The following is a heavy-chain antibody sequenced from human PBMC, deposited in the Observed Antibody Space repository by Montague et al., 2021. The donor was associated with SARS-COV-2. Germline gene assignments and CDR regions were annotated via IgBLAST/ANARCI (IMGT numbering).Heavy chain of an antibody. CDR2: IHFSGAT. Sequence: SETLSLTCTVSGDVNTVMDHFWGWVRQSPGGGLDWVGSIHFSGATYNNPSLRNRITMSVDPSKLQLSLNLDSLTAADTAKYFCARHVRYGTDCTYFDSWGQGIPVTVSS. CDR3: ARHVRYGTDCTYFDS. V-gene: IGHV4-39*01. J-gene: IGHJ1*01. D-gene: IGHD3-16*01. CDR1: GDVNTVMDHF.